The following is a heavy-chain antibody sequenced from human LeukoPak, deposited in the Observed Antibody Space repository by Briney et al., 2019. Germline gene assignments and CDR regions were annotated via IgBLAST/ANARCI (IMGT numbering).Heavy chain of an antibody. CDR2: IYSGGYT. CDR3: ARGRSEHYFDS. D-gene: IGHD3-16*02. Sequence: GGSLRLSCAASGFTVSSTYLTWVRQAPGKGLEWLSVIYSGGYTYYADSVKGRFFISRDNSANMLYLQMNSLSVADTAVYFCARGRSEHYFDSGGPGTLVTVS. V-gene: IGHV3-66*01. CDR1: GFTVSSTY. J-gene: IGHJ4*02.